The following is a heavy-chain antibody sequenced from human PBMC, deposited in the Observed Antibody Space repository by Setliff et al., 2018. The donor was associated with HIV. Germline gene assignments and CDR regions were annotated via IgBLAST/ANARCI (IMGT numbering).Heavy chain of an antibody. D-gene: IGHD3-22*01. CDR3: ARQWRDQYNSGVSTEYFQH. Sequence: PSETLSLTCTVSAYSISSGYYWGWIRQPPGKGLEWMGRIYHSGSTYYNPSLMSRVTISVDTSKNQFSLKLRSVTAAGTAVYYCARQWRDQYNSGVSTEYFQHWGLGTLVTVSS. CDR1: AYSISSGYY. CDR2: IYHSGST. V-gene: IGHV4-38-2*02. J-gene: IGHJ1*01.